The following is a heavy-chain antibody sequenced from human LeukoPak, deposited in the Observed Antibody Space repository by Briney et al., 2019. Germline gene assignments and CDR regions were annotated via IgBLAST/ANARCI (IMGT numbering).Heavy chain of an antibody. D-gene: IGHD5-12*01. CDR2: INHSGST. V-gene: IGHV4-34*01. Sequence: PSETLSLTCAVYGGSFSGYYWSWLRQPPGKGLEWIGEINHSGSTNYNPSLKSRVTISVDTSKNQFSLKLSSVTAADTAVYYCARVAPYSGYESVDYWGQGTLVTVSS. J-gene: IGHJ4*02. CDR1: GGSFSGYY. CDR3: ARVAPYSGYESVDY.